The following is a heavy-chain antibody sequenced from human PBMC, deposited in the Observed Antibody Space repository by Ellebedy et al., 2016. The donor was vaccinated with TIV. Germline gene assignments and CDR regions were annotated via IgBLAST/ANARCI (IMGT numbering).Heavy chain of an antibody. CDR1: GFNFPNYG. CDR3: ARVRGGCSGDTCYVDY. Sequence: GESLKISCAASGFNFPNYGMQWVRQAPGKGLEWVAIIWSDESKKYYGDSVRGRFTISRDISINTLYLHMNSLRAEDTAVYYCARVRGGCSGDTCYVDYWGQGTLVTVSS. V-gene: IGHV3-33*01. D-gene: IGHD2-15*01. CDR2: IWSDESKK. J-gene: IGHJ4*02.